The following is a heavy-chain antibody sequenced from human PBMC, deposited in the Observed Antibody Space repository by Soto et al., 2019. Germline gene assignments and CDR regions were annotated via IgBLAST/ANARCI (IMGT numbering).Heavy chain of an antibody. J-gene: IGHJ4*02. CDR1: GFTFSNYA. CDR3: AKSTYSGYDYRVVLIDY. CDR2: ISGSGGST. V-gene: IGHV3-23*01. D-gene: IGHD5-12*01. Sequence: PGGSLRLSCAASGFTFSNYAMSWVRQAPGKGLEWVSAISGSGGSTYYADSVKGRFTISRDNSKNTLYLQVNSLRAEDTAVYYCAKSTYSGYDYRVVLIDYWGQGPLVTVSS.